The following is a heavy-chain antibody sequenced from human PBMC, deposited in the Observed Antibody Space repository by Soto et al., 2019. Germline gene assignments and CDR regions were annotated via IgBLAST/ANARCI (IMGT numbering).Heavy chain of an antibody. Sequence: PSETLSLTCTVSGGSISSYYWSWIRQPPGKGLEWIGYIYYSGSTSSHPSLKSRVTISVDTSKNQFSLKLSSVTAADTAVYYCARGNNYGHLTYWGQGTLVTVSS. CDR1: GGSISSYY. D-gene: IGHD5-18*01. CDR2: IYYSGST. V-gene: IGHV4-59*01. J-gene: IGHJ4*02. CDR3: ARGNNYGHLTY.